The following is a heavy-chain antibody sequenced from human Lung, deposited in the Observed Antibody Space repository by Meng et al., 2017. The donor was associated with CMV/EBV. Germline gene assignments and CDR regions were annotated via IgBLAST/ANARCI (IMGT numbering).Heavy chain of an antibody. V-gene: IGHV3-48*04. CDR1: GFTFSSYT. Sequence: GGSLRLSCAAYGFTFSSYTMNWVRQAPGKGLEWVSYISSSGSAKYYADSLRGGFTISRDNAKYSLYLQMNSLRADDTAVYYCARSLFDSNDPFDYWGQGTMVTGSS. CDR2: ISSSGSAK. D-gene: IGHD3-22*01. J-gene: IGHJ4*02. CDR3: ARSLFDSNDPFDY.